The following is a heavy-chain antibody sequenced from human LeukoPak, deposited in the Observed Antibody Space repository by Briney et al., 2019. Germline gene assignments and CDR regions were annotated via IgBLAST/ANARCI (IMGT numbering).Heavy chain of an antibody. CDR2: INYSGST. CDR3: ASHYGSGSYYTFWLCRGHFDY. V-gene: IGHV4-59*08. Sequence: SETLSLTCTVPAGFISSEYWSWIRQPPAQGMEWIGYINYSGSTNYNPSLPSRVTISVDTSKNQFSLKLSSVTAAATAVYYCASHYGSGSYYTFWLCRGHFDYWGQGTLVTVSS. CDR1: AGFISSEY. D-gene: IGHD3-10*01. J-gene: IGHJ4*02.